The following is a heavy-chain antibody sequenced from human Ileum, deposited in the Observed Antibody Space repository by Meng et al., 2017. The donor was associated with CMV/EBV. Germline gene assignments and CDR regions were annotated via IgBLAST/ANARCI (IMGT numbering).Heavy chain of an antibody. J-gene: IGHJ1*01. CDR1: GGSISSGDYY. CDR2: INYRGTT. Sequence: PGPVKPTQYLSLTCTVSGGSISSGDYYWSWIREPPGKGLEWIGYINYRGTTYYNPSLKSRLTISVDTSNNQFSLILSSVTAADTALYYCARAISGHYYVPWGQGTLVTVSS. CDR3: ARAISGHYYVP. D-gene: IGHD3-22*01. V-gene: IGHV4-30-4*08.